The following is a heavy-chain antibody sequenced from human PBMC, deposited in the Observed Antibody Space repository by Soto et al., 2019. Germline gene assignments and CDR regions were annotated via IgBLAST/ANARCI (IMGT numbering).Heavy chain of an antibody. CDR1: GFNFSGSA. CDR2: IRSKTNNYAT. J-gene: IGHJ4*02. Sequence: PGGSLRLSCAASGFNFSGSAIHWVRQASGKGLEWVGRIRSKTNNYATAYAASVNGRFTVSRDDSKNTAYLQMNSLITEDTAVYYCTRPPRRTPVNHSDYWGQGNLVTVSS. D-gene: IGHD2-15*01. CDR3: TRPPRRTPVNHSDY. V-gene: IGHV3-73*01.